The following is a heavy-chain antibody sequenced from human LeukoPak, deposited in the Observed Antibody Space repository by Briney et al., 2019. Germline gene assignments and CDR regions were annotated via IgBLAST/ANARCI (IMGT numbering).Heavy chain of an antibody. D-gene: IGHD3-10*01. J-gene: IGHJ6*03. CDR3: ARVEEGYGSGRRENYYYYYMDV. CDR2: INRSGST. CDR1: GGSFSGYY. Sequence: KSSETLSLTCAVYGGSFSGYYWSWIRQPPGKGLEWIGEINRSGSTNYNPSLKSRVTISVDTSKNQFSLKLSSVTAADTAVYYCARVEEGYGSGRRENYYYYYMDVWGKGTTVTISS. V-gene: IGHV4-34*01.